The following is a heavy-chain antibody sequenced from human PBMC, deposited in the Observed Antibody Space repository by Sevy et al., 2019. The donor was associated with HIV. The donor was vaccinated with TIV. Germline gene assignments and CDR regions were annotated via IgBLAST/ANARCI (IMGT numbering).Heavy chain of an antibody. Sequence: SETLSLTCAVSGGSISSGGYSGSWIRQPPGKGLEWIGYIYHSGSTYYNPSLKSRVTISVDRSKNQFSLKLSSVTAADTAVYYCARALVMYYYDSSGWGWFDPWGQGTLVTVSS. CDR1: GGSISSGGYS. D-gene: IGHD3-22*01. CDR2: IYHSGST. CDR3: ARALVMYYYDSSGWGWFDP. J-gene: IGHJ5*02. V-gene: IGHV4-30-2*01.